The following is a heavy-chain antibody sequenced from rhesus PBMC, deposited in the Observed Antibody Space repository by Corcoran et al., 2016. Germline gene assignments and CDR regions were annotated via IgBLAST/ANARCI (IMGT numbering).Heavy chain of an antibody. CDR1: GGYFRTYW. CDR2: INGKRGST. Sequence: QVQLQESGPGLVKPSETLSLTCAVSGGYFRTYWWSWIRPPPGKGQDWVGEINGKRGSTNSTPSLKSRVTISKDASKNQFSLKLGSVAAAASAVYYCARAPPGSSRYFDYWGQGVLVTVSS. CDR3: ARAPPGSSRYFDY. V-gene: IGHV4-80*01. D-gene: IGHD4-29*01. J-gene: IGHJ4*01.